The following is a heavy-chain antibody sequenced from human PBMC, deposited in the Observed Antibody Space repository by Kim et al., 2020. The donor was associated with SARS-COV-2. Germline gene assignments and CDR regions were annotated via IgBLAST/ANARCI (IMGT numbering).Heavy chain of an antibody. D-gene: IGHD3-10*01. Sequence: DSVRGHFTISRDKSKNTLYLQMNSRWAEDTAVYYCATSGSGSYYYYGMDVWGQGTTVTVSS. J-gene: IGHJ6*02. V-gene: IGHV3-30*03. CDR3: ATSGSGSYYYYGMDV.